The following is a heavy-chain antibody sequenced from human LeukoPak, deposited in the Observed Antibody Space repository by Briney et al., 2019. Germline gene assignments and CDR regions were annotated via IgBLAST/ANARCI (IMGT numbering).Heavy chain of an antibody. CDR2: ISGSGGST. V-gene: IGHV3-23*01. Sequence: GGSLRLSCAASGFTFSSYSMNWVRQAPGKGLEWVSAISGSGGSTYYADSVKGRFTISRDNSKNTLYLQMNSLRAEDTAVYYCAKDPRYCSSTSCHTWGQGTLSPSPQ. CDR1: GFTFSSYS. J-gene: IGHJ5*02. D-gene: IGHD2-2*01. CDR3: AKDPRYCSSTSCHT.